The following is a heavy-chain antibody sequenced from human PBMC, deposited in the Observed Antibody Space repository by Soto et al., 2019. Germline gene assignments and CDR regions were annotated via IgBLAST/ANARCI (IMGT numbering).Heavy chain of an antibody. D-gene: IGHD3-10*01. CDR3: AREAVRGWDV. J-gene: IGHJ6*02. V-gene: IGHV1-69*08. CDR1: GGTFGTYS. CDR2: MLPYTYRP. Sequence: QVHLVQPGAEVKKPGSSVRVSCKAFGGTFGTYSITWVRQGPGQGLEGIGRMLPYTYRPAYAPKFQGRVTISADKSTSTTYMELNTLTSADTAVYYCAREAVRGWDVWGQGTTVRVSS.